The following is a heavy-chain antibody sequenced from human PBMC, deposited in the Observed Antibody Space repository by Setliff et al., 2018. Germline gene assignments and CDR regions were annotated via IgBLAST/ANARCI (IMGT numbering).Heavy chain of an antibody. D-gene: IGHD3-3*01. J-gene: IGHJ6*03. V-gene: IGHV4-39*01. Sequence: SETLSLTCSVSGGSITGSSDYWGWVRQPPGEGLEWIGSINYSGRSHYDPSLRSRVAIFMDMSKNQYSLTLSSVTAADTALYFCARQKYWSGYYGEGYYYYMDVWGKGTTVTSP. CDR2: INYSGRS. CDR3: ARQKYWSGYYGEGYYYYMDV. CDR1: GGSITGSSDY.